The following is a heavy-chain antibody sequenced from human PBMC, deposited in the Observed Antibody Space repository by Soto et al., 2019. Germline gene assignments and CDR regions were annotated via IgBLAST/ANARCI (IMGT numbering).Heavy chain of an antibody. CDR3: ARRWFGELTNWFDP. Sequence: QVQLVQSGAEVKKPGASVKVSCKASGYTFTSYDINWVRQATGQGLEWMGWVNPNSGNTGYAQKFQGRVTMTRNTSISTAYMELSSLRSEDTAVYYCARRWFGELTNWFDPWGQGTLVTVSS. J-gene: IGHJ5*02. CDR2: VNPNSGNT. D-gene: IGHD3-10*01. V-gene: IGHV1-8*01. CDR1: GYTFTSYD.